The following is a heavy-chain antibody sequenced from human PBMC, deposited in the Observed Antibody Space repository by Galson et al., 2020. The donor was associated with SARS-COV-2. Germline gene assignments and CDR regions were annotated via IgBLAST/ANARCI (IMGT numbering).Heavy chain of an antibody. D-gene: IGHD3-16*01. J-gene: IGHJ4*02. CDR3: AREGGMWGRGSSYFAY. CDR1: GASISSSDYY. CDR2: IYYGGST. Sequence: SETLSLTCTVSGASISSSDYYWSWIRQPPGKGLEWIGYIYYGGSTDSNPSLKSRVSISVDRSKNQFSLRLTSVTAADTAVYYCAREGGMWGRGSSYFAYWGQGALVTVSS. V-gene: IGHV4-30-4*08.